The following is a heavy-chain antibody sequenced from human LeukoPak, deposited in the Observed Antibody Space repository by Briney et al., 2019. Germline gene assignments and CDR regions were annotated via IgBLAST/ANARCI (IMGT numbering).Heavy chain of an antibody. V-gene: IGHV3-23*01. Sequence: PGGSLRLSCAASGFTFSSYAMSWVRQAPGKGLEWVSAISGSGAGTYYADSVKGRFTISRDNSKNTLYLQMNSLRAEDTAVYYCARDGGSGWFDYWGQGTLVTVSS. D-gene: IGHD6-19*01. CDR2: ISGSGAGT. J-gene: IGHJ4*02. CDR1: GFTFSSYA. CDR3: ARDGGSGWFDY.